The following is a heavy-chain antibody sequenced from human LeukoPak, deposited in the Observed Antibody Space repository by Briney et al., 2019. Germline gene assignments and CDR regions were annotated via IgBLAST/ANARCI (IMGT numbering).Heavy chain of an antibody. J-gene: IGHJ4*02. V-gene: IGHV3-30-3*01. D-gene: IGHD3-16*01. CDR3: ARDPTWMSLWADH. Sequence: GGSLRLSCAASGFTFSSYPMHWVRQAPGKGLEWVAVISYDGSNKYYADSVKGRFTISRDNSKNTLYLQMNSLRAEDTAVYYCARDPTWMSLWADHWGQGTLVTVSS. CDR2: ISYDGSNK. CDR1: GFTFSSYP.